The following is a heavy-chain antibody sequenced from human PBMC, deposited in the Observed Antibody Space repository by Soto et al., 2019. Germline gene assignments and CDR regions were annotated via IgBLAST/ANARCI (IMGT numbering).Heavy chain of an antibody. J-gene: IGHJ5*02. CDR3: ARDLEYQPQYP. CDR1: GYTFNSYG. Sequence: GASVKVSCKASGYTFNSYGISWVRQAPGQGLEWMGWISAYNGNTNYAQKVQGRATMTTDTSTSTAYMELRSLRSDDTAVYYCARDLEYQPQYPWGQGTLVTVSS. V-gene: IGHV1-18*04. CDR2: ISAYNGNT. D-gene: IGHD2-2*01.